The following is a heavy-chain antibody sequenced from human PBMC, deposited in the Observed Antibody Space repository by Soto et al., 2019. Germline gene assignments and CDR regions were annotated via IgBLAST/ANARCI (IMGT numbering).Heavy chain of an antibody. CDR3: ARAAVRGRGSSWYGP. D-gene: IGHD6-13*01. Sequence: GGSLRLSCAASGFTFSSYWMSWVRQAPGKGLGCVANIKQDGSEKYYVDSVKGRFTISSDNAKNSLYLQMNSLRAEDTAVYYCARAAVRGRGSSWYGPWGQGTLVTVSS. V-gene: IGHV3-7*03. CDR2: IKQDGSEK. CDR1: GFTFSSYW. J-gene: IGHJ5*02.